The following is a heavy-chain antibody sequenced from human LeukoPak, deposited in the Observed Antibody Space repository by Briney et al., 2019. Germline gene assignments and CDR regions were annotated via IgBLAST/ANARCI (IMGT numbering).Heavy chain of an antibody. J-gene: IGHJ4*02. CDR3: ARVSGPYSSGWRTRGDY. D-gene: IGHD6-19*01. V-gene: IGHV3-21*01. CDR1: GFTFSSYS. CDR2: ISSSSSYI. Sequence: GGSLRLSCAASGFTFSSYSMNWVRQAPGKGLEWVSSISSSSSYIYYADSVKGRFTISRDNAKNSLYLQMNSLRAEDTAVYYCARVSGPYSSGWRTRGDYWGQGTLVTVSS.